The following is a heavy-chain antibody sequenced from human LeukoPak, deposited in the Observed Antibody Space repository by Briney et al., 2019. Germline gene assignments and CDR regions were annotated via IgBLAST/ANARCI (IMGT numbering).Heavy chain of an antibody. V-gene: IGHV1-69*04. CDR1: GGTFSSYA. CDR2: IIPILGIA. J-gene: IGHJ4*02. Sequence: SVKVSCKASGGTFSSYAISWVRQAPGQGLEWMGRIIPILGIANYAQKLQGRVTMTTDTSTSTAYMELRSLKSDDTAVYYCARRIAVAGTHDYWGQGTLATVSS. D-gene: IGHD6-19*01. CDR3: ARRIAVAGTHDY.